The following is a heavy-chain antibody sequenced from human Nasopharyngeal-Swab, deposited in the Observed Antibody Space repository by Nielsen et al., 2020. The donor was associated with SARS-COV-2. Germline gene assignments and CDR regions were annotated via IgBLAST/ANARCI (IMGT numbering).Heavy chain of an antibody. CDR1: GGSFSGYY. J-gene: IGHJ4*02. Sequence: ESLKISCAVYGGSFSGYYWSWIRQPPGKGLEWIGEINHSGSTNYNPSLKSRVTISVDTSKNQFSLKLSSVTAADTAVYYCARATAIQDFWSGYYSPRNFDYWGQGTLVTVSS. CDR3: ARATAIQDFWSGYYSPRNFDY. V-gene: IGHV4-34*01. CDR2: INHSGST. D-gene: IGHD3-3*01.